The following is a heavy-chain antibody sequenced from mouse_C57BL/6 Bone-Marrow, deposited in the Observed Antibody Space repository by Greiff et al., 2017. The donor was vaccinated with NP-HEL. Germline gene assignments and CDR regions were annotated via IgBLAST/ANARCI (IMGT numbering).Heavy chain of an antibody. J-gene: IGHJ3*01. CDR3: ARGNSFAY. Sequence: VKVVESGAELVMPGASVKLSCKASGYTFTSYWMHWVKQRPGQGLEWIGEIDPSDSYTNYNQKFKGKSTLTVDKSSSTAYMQLSSLTSEDSAVYYCARGNSFAYWGQGTLVTVSA. V-gene: IGHV1-69*01. CDR1: GYTFTSYW. CDR2: IDPSDSYT. D-gene: IGHD2-1*01.